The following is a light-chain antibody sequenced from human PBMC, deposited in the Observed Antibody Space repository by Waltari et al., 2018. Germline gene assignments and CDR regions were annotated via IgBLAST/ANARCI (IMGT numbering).Light chain of an antibody. V-gene: IGLV2-11*01. CDR1: NYDVGYYNY. J-gene: IGLJ3*02. CDR2: DFT. Sequence: QSALTQPRSVSESPGQSVTISCTGTNYDVGYYNYVSWYQHHPGKAPKLMIYDFTKRPSGVPVRFSGSKYGNTASLTISGLQAEDEADYYCSSYSGTYTLLFGGGTKLTVL. CDR3: SSYSGTYTLL.